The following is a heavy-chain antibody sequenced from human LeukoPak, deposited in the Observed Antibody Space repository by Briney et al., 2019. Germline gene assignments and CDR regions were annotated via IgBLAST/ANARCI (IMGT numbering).Heavy chain of an antibody. CDR3: ARQTYGSGSYYNLDC. CDR2: IYYSGST. V-gene: IGHV4-39*01. J-gene: IGHJ4*02. CDR1: GGSISSSTSY. D-gene: IGHD3-10*01. Sequence: PSETLSLTCSVSGGSISSSTSYWGWIRQPPGKGLEWIGTIYYSGSTYYNPSLKSRVTISVDTSKNQFSLKSGSVTAADTAVYYCARQTYGSGSYYNLDCWGQGTLVTVSS.